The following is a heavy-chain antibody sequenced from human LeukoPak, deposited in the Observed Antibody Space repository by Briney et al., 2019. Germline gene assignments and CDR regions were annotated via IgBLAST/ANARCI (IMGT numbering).Heavy chain of an antibody. V-gene: IGHV1-2*02. CDR1: RYTFTGYY. CDR3: GRDRYFGSGSSTPRWFDP. J-gene: IGHJ5*02. Sequence: ASVKLSCKASRYTFTGYYMHWVRQAAGHRLECLGWINPSSGDTNYAQKFQGRVTMTRDTSISTAYMALSRLRSDDTAVYYCGRDRYFGSGSSTPRWFDPWGQGTLVTVSS. D-gene: IGHD3-10*01. CDR2: INPSSGDT.